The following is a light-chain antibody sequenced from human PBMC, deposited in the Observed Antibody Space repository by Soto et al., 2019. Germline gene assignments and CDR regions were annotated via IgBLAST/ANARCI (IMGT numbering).Light chain of an antibody. V-gene: IGLV2-23*02. CDR2: EVN. Sequence: QSALTQPASMSVSPGQSITISCTGTSSDVGLYNLVSWYQHLPGKAPKLIIYEVNERPSGISDRFSGSKSGNTASLTISGLRDEDEADYYCCSYVGSSILMFGGGTKLTVL. CDR1: SSDVGLYNL. CDR3: CSYVGSSILM. J-gene: IGLJ3*02.